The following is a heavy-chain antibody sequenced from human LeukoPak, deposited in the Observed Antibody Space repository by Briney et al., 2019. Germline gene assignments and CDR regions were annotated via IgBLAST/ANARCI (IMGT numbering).Heavy chain of an antibody. Sequence: ASVKVSCKASGFTFTDYYIHWVRQAPGQGLEWMGYINPHSGGTSSPQKFQGRVAMTTDTSISSAYMELSSLISDDTAMYYCVREGNELLAKDIDYRGQGTLVTVSS. J-gene: IGHJ4*02. CDR3: VREGNELLAKDIDY. CDR1: GFTFTDYY. V-gene: IGHV1-2*02. CDR2: INPHSGGT. D-gene: IGHD2-21*02.